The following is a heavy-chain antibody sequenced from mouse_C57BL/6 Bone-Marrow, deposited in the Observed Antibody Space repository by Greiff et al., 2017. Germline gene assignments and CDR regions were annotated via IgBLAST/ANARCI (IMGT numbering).Heavy chain of an antibody. CDR3: TRESYYGSSYDWYFDV. D-gene: IGHD1-1*01. V-gene: IGHV5-9-1*02. J-gene: IGHJ1*03. CDR1: GFTFSSYA. Sequence: EVQGVESGEGLVKPGGSLKLSCAASGFTFSSYAMSWVRQTPEKRLEWVAYISSGGDYIYYADTVKGRFTISRDNARNTLYLQMSSLKSEDTAMYYCTRESYYGSSYDWYFDVWGTGTTVTVSS. CDR2: ISSGGDYI.